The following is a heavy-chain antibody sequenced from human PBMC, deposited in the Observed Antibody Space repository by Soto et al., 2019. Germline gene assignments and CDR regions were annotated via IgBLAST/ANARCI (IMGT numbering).Heavy chain of an antibody. CDR3: AKGGVPWCFDP. D-gene: IGHD2-15*01. CDR1: GYTFTTYP. Sequence: ASVKVSCKASGYTFTTYPIDWVRHAPGPRLEWMGWINTGNGNTKYSQNFQGRVTITRDTSATTAYMELTSLTSEDTAVYYCAKGGVPWCFDPWGQGTQVTVSS. J-gene: IGHJ5*02. V-gene: IGHV1-3*04. CDR2: INTGNGNT.